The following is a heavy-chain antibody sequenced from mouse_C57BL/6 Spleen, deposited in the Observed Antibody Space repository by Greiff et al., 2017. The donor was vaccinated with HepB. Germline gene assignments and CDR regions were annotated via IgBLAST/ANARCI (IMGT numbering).Heavy chain of an antibody. CDR3: ARVDDYHAMDY. CDR2: INPSSGYT. V-gene: IGHV1-7*01. CDR1: GYTFTSYW. J-gene: IGHJ4*01. Sequence: QVQLKEPGAELAKPGASVKLSCKASGYTFTSYWMHWVKQRPGQGLEWIGYINPSSGYTKYNQKFKDKATLTAYKSSSTAYMQLSSLTSEDSAIYYCARVDDYHAMDYWGQGTSVTVSS.